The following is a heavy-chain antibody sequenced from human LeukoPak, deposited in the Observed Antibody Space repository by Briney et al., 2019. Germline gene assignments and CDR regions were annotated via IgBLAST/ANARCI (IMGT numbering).Heavy chain of an antibody. Sequence: SETLSLTCTVSGGSISSSTYYWVWIRQPPGKGLEWIGSVYYRGNTYYNPSLKSRLTISVDTSKNQFSLKLSSVTAADTAVYYCARDAGYGYDRFDYWGQGTQVTVSS. V-gene: IGHV4-39*02. D-gene: IGHD5-18*01. CDR1: GGSISSSTYY. CDR3: ARDAGYGYDRFDY. CDR2: VYYRGNT. J-gene: IGHJ4*02.